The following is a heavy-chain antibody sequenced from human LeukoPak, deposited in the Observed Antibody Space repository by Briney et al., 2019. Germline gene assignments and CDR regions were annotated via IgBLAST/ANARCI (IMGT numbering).Heavy chain of an antibody. CDR2: ISGSGDIT. CDR1: GFTFSSYS. J-gene: IGHJ6*02. D-gene: IGHD3-16*01. V-gene: IGHV3-23*01. Sequence: PGGSLRLSCAASGFTFSSYSMNWVRQAPGKGLEWVSAISGSGDITYYADSVKGRFTISRDDSRNTLYLQMNSLRAEDTAIYYCAKVTGGNMITFGGLDVWGQGTTVTVSS. CDR3: AKVTGGNMITFGGLDV.